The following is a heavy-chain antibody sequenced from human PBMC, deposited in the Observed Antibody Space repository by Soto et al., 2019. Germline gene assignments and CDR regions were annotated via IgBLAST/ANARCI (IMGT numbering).Heavy chain of an antibody. V-gene: IGHV3-66*01. J-gene: IGHJ3*02. CDR3: ARSGYSYGDDAFDI. Sequence: GGSLRLSCVASGFTVSSNYMNWVRQAPGKGLEWVSIIYSGGSTNYADSVKGRFTISRDNSKNTLYLQMNSLRAEDTAVYYCARSGYSYGDDAFDIWGQGTMVTVSS. CDR2: IYSGGST. D-gene: IGHD5-18*01. CDR1: GFTVSSNY.